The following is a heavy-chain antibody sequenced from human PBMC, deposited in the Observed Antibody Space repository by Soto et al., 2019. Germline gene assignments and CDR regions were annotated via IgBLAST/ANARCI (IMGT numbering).Heavy chain of an antibody. CDR1: GGSVSNISDY. J-gene: IGHJ6*02. CDR3: ARGVGFGYYYYHMDL. CDR2: IYYGGSA. Sequence: SETLSLTCTVSGGSVSNISDYWSWVRQPPGKGLEWIGYIYYGGSADYNPSLGSRVTISLDTSKNQFSLKLSSVTTADTAVYYCARGVGFGYYYYHMDLWGQGTTVTVSS. V-gene: IGHV4-61*01. D-gene: IGHD3-10*01.